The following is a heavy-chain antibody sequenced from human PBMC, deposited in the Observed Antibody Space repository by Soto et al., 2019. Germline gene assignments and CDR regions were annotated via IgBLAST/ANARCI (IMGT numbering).Heavy chain of an antibody. CDR2: ISSSGSTI. D-gene: IGHD6-13*01. V-gene: IGHV3-11*01. CDR3: ARARYSSSWYDVKRMYYFDY. CDR1: GFTFSDYY. J-gene: IGHJ4*02. Sequence: GGSLRLSCAASGFTFSDYYMSWIRQAPGKGLEWVSYISSSGSTIYYADSVKGRFTISRDNAKNSPYLQMNSLRAEDTAVYYCARARYSSSWYDVKRMYYFDYWGQGTLVTVSS.